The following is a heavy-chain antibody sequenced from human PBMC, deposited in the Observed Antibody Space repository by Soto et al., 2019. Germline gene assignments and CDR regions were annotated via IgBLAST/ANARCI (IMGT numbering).Heavy chain of an antibody. V-gene: IGHV1-18*04. J-gene: IGHJ4*02. CDR1: GYTFTSYG. D-gene: IGHD1-26*01. CDR3: ARDRHSRSYYSSGY. CDR2: ISAYNGNT. Sequence: ASVKVSCKASGYTFTSYGISWVRQAPGQGLEWMGWISAYNGNTNYAQKLQGRVTMTTDTSTSTAYMELRSLRSDDTAVYYCARDRHSRSYYSSGYWGQGTLVTVSS.